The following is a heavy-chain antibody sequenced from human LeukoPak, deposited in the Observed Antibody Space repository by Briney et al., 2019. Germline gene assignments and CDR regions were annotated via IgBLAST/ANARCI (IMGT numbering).Heavy chain of an antibody. CDR1: GFTVSSNY. CDR3: ASPGRGYCTNGVCYDRDYYYYGMDV. Sequence: PGGSLRLSCAASGFTVSSNYMSWVRQAPGKGLEWVSVIYSGGSTYYADSVKGRFTISRDNSKNTLYLQMNSLRAEDTAVYYCASPGRGYCTNGVCYDRDYYYYGMDVWGQGTTVTVSS. V-gene: IGHV3-66*01. CDR2: IYSGGST. J-gene: IGHJ6*02. D-gene: IGHD2-8*01.